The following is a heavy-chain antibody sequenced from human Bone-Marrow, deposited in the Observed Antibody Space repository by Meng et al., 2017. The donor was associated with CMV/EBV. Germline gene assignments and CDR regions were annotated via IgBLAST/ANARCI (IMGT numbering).Heavy chain of an antibody. D-gene: IGHD3-22*01. CDR1: GLTFSSYW. CDR2: INSDGSST. V-gene: IGHV3-74*01. CDR3: ASIGRTMIPTRRGYYGMDV. Sequence: GGSLRLSCAASGLTFSSYWMHWVRQAPGKGLVWVSRINSDGSSTSYADSVKGRFTISRDNAKNTLYLQMNSLRAEDTAVYYCASIGRTMIPTRRGYYGMDVWGQGTTVTVSS. J-gene: IGHJ6*02.